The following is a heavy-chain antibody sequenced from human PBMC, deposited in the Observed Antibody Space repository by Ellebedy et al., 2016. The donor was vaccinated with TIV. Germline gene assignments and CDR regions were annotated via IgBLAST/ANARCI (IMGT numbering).Heavy chain of an antibody. CDR1: GFSFNNAW. CDR3: TTGRWDSGSYSLDN. CDR2: IKSKAAGGTT. J-gene: IGHJ4*02. Sequence: GESLKISCAASGFSFNNAWMNWVRQAPGKGLEWVGRIKSKAAGGTTDCAAPVKGRFTISRDDSKNTLYLQMNSLNTEETAFYYCTTGRWDSGSYSLDNWGQGTLVTVSS. D-gene: IGHD1-26*01. V-gene: IGHV3-15*07.